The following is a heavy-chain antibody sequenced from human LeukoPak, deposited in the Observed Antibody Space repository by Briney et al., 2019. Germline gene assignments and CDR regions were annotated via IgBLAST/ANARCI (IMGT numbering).Heavy chain of an antibody. J-gene: IGHJ3*02. D-gene: IGHD6-25*01. CDR1: GFTFSSYG. CDR3: ARVLTVRSGGYDAFDM. CDR2: IRYDGSNK. V-gene: IGHV3-30*02. Sequence: PGGSLRLSCAASGFTFSSYGMHWVRQAPGKGLEWVAFIRYDGSNKYYADSVKGRITISRDNSKNTLYLQMNSLRAGDTAVYYCARVLTVRSGGYDAFDMWGQGTMVTVSS.